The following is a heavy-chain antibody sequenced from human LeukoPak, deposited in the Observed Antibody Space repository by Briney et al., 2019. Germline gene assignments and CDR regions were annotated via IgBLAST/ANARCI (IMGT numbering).Heavy chain of an antibody. D-gene: IGHD3-3*01. J-gene: IGHJ3*02. CDR3: AKGRGLRFYDWLLKKDAFDI. CDR1: GFTFEDYG. V-gene: IGHV3-9*01. CDR2: ISWHSNNI. Sequence: PGRSLRLSCAASGFTFEDYGMRWVRQVPGKGLELVSSISWHSNNIAYAESVKGRFNISRDNAKNSLSLQMNSLRPEDKALYYCAKGRGLRFYDWLLKKDAFDIWGQGTMVTVSP.